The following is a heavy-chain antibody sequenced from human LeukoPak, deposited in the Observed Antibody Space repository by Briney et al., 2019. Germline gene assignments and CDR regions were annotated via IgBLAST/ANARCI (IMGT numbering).Heavy chain of an antibody. CDR2: ISGSGGAT. CDR3: AKSHYNLGNWSPFDP. V-gene: IGHV3-23*01. J-gene: IGHJ5*02. Sequence: GGSPRLSCAASGFTFSSYAMSWVRQAPGEGLEWVSSISGSGGATHYADSAKGRFTISRDNPKNTLYLQMNSLRAGDTALYYCAKSHYNLGNWSPFDPWGQGTLVTVSS. CDR1: GFTFSSYA. D-gene: IGHD3-16*01.